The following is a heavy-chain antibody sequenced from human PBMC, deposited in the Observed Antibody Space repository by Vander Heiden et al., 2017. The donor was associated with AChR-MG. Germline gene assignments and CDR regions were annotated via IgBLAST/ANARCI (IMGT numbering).Heavy chain of an antibody. Sequence: QVQLQQWGAGLLKPSETLSLTCAVYGGSFSGYYWSWIRQPPGKGLEWIGEINHSGSTNYNPSLKSRVTISVDTSKNQFSLKLSSVTAADTAVYYCAREPSYGDYFDYWGQGNLVTVSS. CDR3: AREPSYGDYFDY. CDR1: GGSFSGYY. CDR2: INHSGST. D-gene: IGHD4-17*01. J-gene: IGHJ4*02. V-gene: IGHV4-34*01.